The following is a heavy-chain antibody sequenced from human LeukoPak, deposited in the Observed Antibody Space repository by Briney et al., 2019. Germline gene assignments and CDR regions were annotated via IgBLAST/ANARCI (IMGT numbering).Heavy chain of an antibody. Sequence: PGGSLRLSCAASGFTFNNYGMHWVRQAPGKGLEWVAFIRYNGNNQYYADSVKGRFTISRDNSKNTLYLQMNSLRAEDTAVYYCAREITGKRNYYYYMDVWGKGTTVTISS. D-gene: IGHD3-10*01. J-gene: IGHJ6*03. CDR3: AREITGKRNYYYYMDV. V-gene: IGHV3-30*02. CDR1: GFTFNNYG. CDR2: IRYNGNNQ.